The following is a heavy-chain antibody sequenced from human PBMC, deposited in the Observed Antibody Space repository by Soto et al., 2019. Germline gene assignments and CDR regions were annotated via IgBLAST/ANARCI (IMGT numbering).Heavy chain of an antibody. Sequence: EVQLVQSGAEVKKPGESLRISCKGSGYSFTSFWITWVRQMPGKGLEWMVRIDPSDSYTNYSPSFQGHVTISADKSISTAYLRWTSLKASDTAMYFCARHGPCDPTPYYFDYWGQGTLVTVSS. CDR3: ARHGPCDPTPYYFDY. D-gene: IGHD2-21*02. J-gene: IGHJ4*02. V-gene: IGHV5-10-1*03. CDR1: GYSFTSFW. CDR2: IDPSDSYT.